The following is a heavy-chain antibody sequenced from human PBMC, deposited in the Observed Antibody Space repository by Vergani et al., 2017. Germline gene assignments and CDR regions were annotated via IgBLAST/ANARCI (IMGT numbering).Heavy chain of an antibody. CDR3: ARGLWDCTHIRCSPPSY. D-gene: IGHD2-8*01. Sequence: EVQLLESGGGLAKPGGSLRLSCAASGVTFRNNAMTWVRQAPGKGLEWVSIISDNGVTTYYADSVKGRFTISRDNSKDTLYLQMNSLRAEDTAMYFCARGLWDCTHIRCSPPSYWGQGTQVTVSS. CDR2: ISDNGVTT. CDR1: GVTFRNNA. J-gene: IGHJ4*02. V-gene: IGHV3-23*01.